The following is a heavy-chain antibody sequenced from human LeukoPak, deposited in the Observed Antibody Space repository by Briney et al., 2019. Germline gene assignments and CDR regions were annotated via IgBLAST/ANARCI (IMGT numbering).Heavy chain of an antibody. CDR3: ARRSGSYSDY. Sequence: SETLSLTCSVSGGSVSSGRYYWSWIRQPPGKGLEWIGEINHSGSTNYNPSLKSRVTISVDTSKNQFSLKLSSVTAADTAVYYCARRSGSYSDYWGQGTLVTVSS. CDR2: INHSGST. V-gene: IGHV4-39*01. D-gene: IGHD1-26*01. J-gene: IGHJ4*02. CDR1: GGSVSSGRYY.